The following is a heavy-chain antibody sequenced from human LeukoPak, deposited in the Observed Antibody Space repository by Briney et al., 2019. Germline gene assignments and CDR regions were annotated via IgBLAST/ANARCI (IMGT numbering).Heavy chain of an antibody. J-gene: IGHJ6*02. Sequence: GGSLRLSCAASGFTFSDYYMSWIRQAPGKGLEWVSYISSSGSTIYYADSVKGRFTISRDNARNSLYLQMNSLRAEDTAVYYCARDIVVVPAAAYYYYGMDVWGQGTTVTVSS. V-gene: IGHV3-11*01. D-gene: IGHD2-2*01. CDR3: ARDIVVVPAAAYYYYGMDV. CDR1: GFTFSDYY. CDR2: ISSSGSTI.